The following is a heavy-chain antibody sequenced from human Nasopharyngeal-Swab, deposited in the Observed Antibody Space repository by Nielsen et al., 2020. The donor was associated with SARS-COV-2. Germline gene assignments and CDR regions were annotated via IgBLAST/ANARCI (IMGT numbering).Heavy chain of an antibody. D-gene: IGHD3-22*01. CDR2: ISYGGST. CDR3: ARGLYDGSGLLDS. Sequence: SETLSLTCTVSGDSINSHFWSWIRQPPGKELDWIGYISYGGSTNYNPSLRSRVTISVDTSKSQFSLKLTSVAAADTAVYYCARGLYDGSGLLDSWGHGTLVTVSS. J-gene: IGHJ5*01. CDR1: GDSINSHF. V-gene: IGHV4-59*11.